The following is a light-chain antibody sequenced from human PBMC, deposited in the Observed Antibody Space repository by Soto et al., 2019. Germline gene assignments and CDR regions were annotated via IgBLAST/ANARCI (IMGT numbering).Light chain of an antibody. CDR1: SSDVGDYNY. Sequence: QSALTQPASVSGSPGQSITISCTGTSSDVGDYNYVSWYQRHPGKAPKVMIYEVSNRPSGVSNRFSGSKSGNTASLAISGLQAEDEADYYCSSYTSSATFVFGTGTKVTVL. CDR2: EVS. CDR3: SSYTSSATFV. V-gene: IGLV2-14*01. J-gene: IGLJ1*01.